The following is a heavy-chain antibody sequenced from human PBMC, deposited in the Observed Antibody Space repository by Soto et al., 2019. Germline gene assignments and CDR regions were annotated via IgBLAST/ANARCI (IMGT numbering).Heavy chain of an antibody. CDR2: AYYSGTT. D-gene: IGHD2-8*01. Sequence: WIWIRQPPGKGLEWIGYAYYSGTTNYNPSLKSRVTISVDRSKNQFSLQLTSVTAADTAVYYCARGEWLQQYYYYGMDVWGQGTTVTVSS. V-gene: IGHV4-59*01. J-gene: IGHJ6*02. CDR3: ARGEWLQQYYYYGMDV.